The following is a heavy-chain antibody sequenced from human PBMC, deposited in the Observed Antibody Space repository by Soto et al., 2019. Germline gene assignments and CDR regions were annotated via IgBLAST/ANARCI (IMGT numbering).Heavy chain of an antibody. CDR3: ARGGYYDSSGSRNYHYYGMNV. V-gene: IGHV1-18*01. D-gene: IGHD3-22*01. J-gene: IGHJ6*02. CDR2: ISPYDGYT. Sequence: ASVKVSCKASGNTVPNYAIHWVRQAPGQRLEWMGWISPYDGYTNYSQLLQGRVNITTDTSTKTAYMQLRSLRSDDTAMYYCARGGYYDSSGSRNYHYYGMNVWGQGTTVTVSS. CDR1: GNTVPNYA.